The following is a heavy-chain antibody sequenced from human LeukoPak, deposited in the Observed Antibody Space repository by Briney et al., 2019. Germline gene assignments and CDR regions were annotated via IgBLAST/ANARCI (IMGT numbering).Heavy chain of an antibody. J-gene: IGHJ4*02. CDR3: ARAVTAPFDY. CDR1: GFSFSSYW. V-gene: IGHV4-39*07. D-gene: IGHD2-21*02. CDR2: IYYSGST. Sequence: GSLRLSCAASGFSFSSYWMSWVRQPPGKGLEWIGSIYYSGSTYYNPSLKSRVTISVDTSKNQFSLKLSSVTAADTAVYYCARAVTAPFDYWGQGTLVTVSS.